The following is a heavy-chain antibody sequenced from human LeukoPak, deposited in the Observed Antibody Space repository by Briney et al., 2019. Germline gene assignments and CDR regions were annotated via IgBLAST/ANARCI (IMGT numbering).Heavy chain of an antibody. CDR3: ARVATVTTRAWFVP. D-gene: IGHD4-17*01. CDR1: GYTFTGYY. CDR2: INPNSGGT. J-gene: IGHJ5*02. Sequence: GASVKVSCKASGYTFTGYYMHWVRQAPGQGLEWMGWINPNSGGTNYAQKFQGRVTMTRDTSISTAYMELSRLRSDDTAVYCGARVATVTTRAWFVPWGQRALVTVSS. V-gene: IGHV1-2*02.